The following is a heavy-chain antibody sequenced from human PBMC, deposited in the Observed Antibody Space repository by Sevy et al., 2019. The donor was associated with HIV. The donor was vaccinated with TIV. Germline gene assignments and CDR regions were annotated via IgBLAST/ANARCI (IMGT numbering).Heavy chain of an antibody. CDR2: IYYSGSA. Sequence: SETLSLTCTVSGGSISSSSYYWGWIRQPPGKGLEWIGSIYYSGSAYYNPSLKSRVTISVATSKNQFSLKLSSVTAADTAVDYLASYLFRHQTRLWFGELLRYGMDVWGQGTTVTVSS. CDR1: GGSISSSSYY. J-gene: IGHJ6*02. CDR3: ASYLFRHQTRLWFGELLRYGMDV. V-gene: IGHV4-39*01. D-gene: IGHD3-10*01.